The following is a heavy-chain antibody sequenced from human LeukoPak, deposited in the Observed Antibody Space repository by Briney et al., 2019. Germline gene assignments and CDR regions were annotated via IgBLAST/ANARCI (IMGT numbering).Heavy chain of an antibody. Sequence: PSETLSLTCAVSGGSISSGGYSWSWIRQPPGKGLEWIGYIYYSGSTNYNPSLKSRVTISVDTSKNQFSLKLSSVTAADTAVYYCARDSSRIAAAGHQKYNWFDPWGQGTLVTVSS. CDR3: ARDSSRIAAAGHQKYNWFDP. J-gene: IGHJ5*02. V-gene: IGHV4-61*08. D-gene: IGHD6-13*01. CDR1: GGSISSGGYS. CDR2: IYYSGST.